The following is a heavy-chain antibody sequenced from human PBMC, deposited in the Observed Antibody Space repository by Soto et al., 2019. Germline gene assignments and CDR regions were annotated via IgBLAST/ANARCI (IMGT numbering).Heavy chain of an antibody. J-gene: IGHJ5*02. CDR2: IYYSGST. V-gene: IGHV4-59*01. D-gene: IGHD3-3*01. Sequence: SETLSLTCTVSGGSISSYYWSWIRQPPGKGLEWIGYIYYSGSTNYNPSLKSRVTISVDTSKNQFSLKLSSVTAADTAVYYCARVWSGWPTYNWFDPWGQGTLVTVSS. CDR1: GGSISSYY. CDR3: ARVWSGWPTYNWFDP.